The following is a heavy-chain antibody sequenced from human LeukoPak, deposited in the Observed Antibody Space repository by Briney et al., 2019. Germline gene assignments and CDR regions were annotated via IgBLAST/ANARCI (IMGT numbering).Heavy chain of an antibody. Sequence: ASVKVSCKASGGTFSSYNFIWVRQAPGQGLEWMGGIIPMQGTPNYAQKFQDRVTISADKSTTTVYMALSSLRYEDTAMYYCARQSVAGGFEYWGQGTLVTVSS. CDR2: IIPMQGTP. CDR1: GGTFSSYN. V-gene: IGHV1-69*08. CDR3: ARQSVAGGFEY. D-gene: IGHD6-19*01. J-gene: IGHJ4*02.